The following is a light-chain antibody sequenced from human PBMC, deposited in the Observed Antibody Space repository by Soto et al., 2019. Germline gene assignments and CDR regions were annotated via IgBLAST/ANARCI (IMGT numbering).Light chain of an antibody. V-gene: IGKV1-5*03. J-gene: IGKJ1*01. CDR1: QSLSSW. Sequence: DIQVTQSPSTLSASVGDRVTITCRASQSLSSWLAWYQQKPGKAPQLLIYKASRLESGVPSRFSGSGSGTEFTLTISSLQPDDFANYYCQQYNSYWTFGQGTKVEIK. CDR2: KAS. CDR3: QQYNSYWT.